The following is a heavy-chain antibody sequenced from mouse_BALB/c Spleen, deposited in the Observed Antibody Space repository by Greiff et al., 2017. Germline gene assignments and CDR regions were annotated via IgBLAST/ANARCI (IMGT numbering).Heavy chain of an antibody. Sequence: VQLQQSGPELVKPGASVKISCKASGYSFTGYFMNWVMQSHGKSLEWIGRINPYNGDTFYNQKFKGKATLTVDKSSSTAHMELRSLASEDSAVYYCARSMITHAMDYWGQGTSVTVSS. V-gene: IGHV1-20*02. J-gene: IGHJ4*01. CDR3: ARSMITHAMDY. CDR1: GYSFTGYF. CDR2: INPYNGDT. D-gene: IGHD2-4*01.